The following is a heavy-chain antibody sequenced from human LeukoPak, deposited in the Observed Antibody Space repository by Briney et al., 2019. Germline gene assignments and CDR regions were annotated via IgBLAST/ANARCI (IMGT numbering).Heavy chain of an antibody. Sequence: GGSLRLSCAASGFTFSSYGMHWVRQAPGKGLEWVAVISYDGSNKYYADSVKGRFTISRDNSKNTLYLQMNSLRAEDTAVYYCARPQGEYGGNSFDYWGQGTLVTVSS. CDR3: ARPQGEYGGNSFDY. D-gene: IGHD4-23*01. CDR2: ISYDGSNK. J-gene: IGHJ4*02. CDR1: GFTFSSYG. V-gene: IGHV3-30*19.